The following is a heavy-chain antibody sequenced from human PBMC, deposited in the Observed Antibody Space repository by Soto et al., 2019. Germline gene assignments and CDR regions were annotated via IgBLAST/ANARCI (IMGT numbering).Heavy chain of an antibody. D-gene: IGHD1-26*01. Sequence: QVQLVESGGGVVQPGRSLRLSCAASGLTFSSYGMHWVRQAPGKGLEWVAVISYDGSNKYYADSVKGRFTISRDNSKNTLYLPMNSLRAEDTAVYYCAKPWELHTGRYYFDYWGQGSLVPVSS. CDR3: AKPWELHTGRYYFDY. J-gene: IGHJ4*02. V-gene: IGHV3-30*18. CDR1: GLTFSSYG. CDR2: ISYDGSNK.